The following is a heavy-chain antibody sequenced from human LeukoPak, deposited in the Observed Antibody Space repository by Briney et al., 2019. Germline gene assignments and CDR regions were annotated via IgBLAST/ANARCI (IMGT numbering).Heavy chain of an antibody. D-gene: IGHD6-13*01. Sequence: SETLPLTCSVSGGSISSSSYYWGWIRQPPGKGLEWIGSIYYSGSTYYNPSLKSRVIISVDTSKNQFSLKLSSVTAADTAVYYCARRVAAARYPGHDAFDIWGQGTMVTVSS. V-gene: IGHV4-39*01. J-gene: IGHJ3*02. CDR1: GGSISSSSYY. CDR2: IYYSGST. CDR3: ARRVAAARYPGHDAFDI.